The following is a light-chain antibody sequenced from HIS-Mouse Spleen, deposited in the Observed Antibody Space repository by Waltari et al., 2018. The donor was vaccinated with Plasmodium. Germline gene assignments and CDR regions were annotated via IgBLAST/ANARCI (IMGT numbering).Light chain of an antibody. CDR2: AAS. J-gene: IGKJ1*01. Sequence: AIWMTQSPSLLSASTGDRVTIRCRMSPGISSYLAWYQQKPGKAPELLIYAASTLQSGVPSRFSGSGSGTDFTLTISCLQSEDFATYYCQQYYSFPQTFGQGTKVEIK. CDR1: PGISSY. CDR3: QQYYSFPQT. V-gene: IGKV1D-8*02.